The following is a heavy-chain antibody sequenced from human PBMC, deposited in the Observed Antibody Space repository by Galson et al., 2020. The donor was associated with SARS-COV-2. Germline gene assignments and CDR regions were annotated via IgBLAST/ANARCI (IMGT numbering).Heavy chain of an antibody. J-gene: IGHJ3*02. V-gene: IGHV3-74*01. D-gene: IGHD3-22*01. CDR1: GFTFSSYW. Sequence: GGSLRLYCAASGFTFSSYWMHWVRQAPGKGLVWVSRINSDGSSRSYADSVKGRFTISRDNAKNTLTLQMNSLRAEDTAMYYCAKEYYYDSSGPLDAFEIGGQGTMVTVAS. CDR3: AKEYYYDSSGPLDAFEI. CDR2: INSDGSSR.